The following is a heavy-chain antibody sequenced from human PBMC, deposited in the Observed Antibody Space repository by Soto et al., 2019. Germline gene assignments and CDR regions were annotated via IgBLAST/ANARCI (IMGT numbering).Heavy chain of an antibody. D-gene: IGHD7-27*01. Sequence: QVQLVQSGAEVKKPGASVKVSCKASGYTFTTYYMYWVRQSPGQGLEWMGIINPNGGSTSNAQKFQGRVAMTRDTSTNTVYMELSSLRSEDTAVYYCARGTTGDTYYYYGLDVWGQGTTVTVSS. CDR1: GYTFTTYY. CDR3: ARGTTGDTYYYYGLDV. CDR2: INPNGGST. J-gene: IGHJ6*02. V-gene: IGHV1-46*01.